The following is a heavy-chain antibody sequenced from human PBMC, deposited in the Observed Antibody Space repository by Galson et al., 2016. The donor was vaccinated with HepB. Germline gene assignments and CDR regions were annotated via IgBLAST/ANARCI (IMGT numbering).Heavy chain of an antibody. J-gene: IGHJ5*02. D-gene: IGHD6-13*01. V-gene: IGHV4-4*07. CDR3: ARAAYNSSWYFRGWFDP. CDR1: GGSISHYY. CDR2: IYASGSP. Sequence: SEALSLTCTVSGGSISHYYWSWIRQPAGKGLEWIGRIYASGSPNYNPSLKSRVTMSVDTSKNQFSLKLTSVTAADTAVYYCARAAYNSSWYFRGWFDPWGQGTLVTVSS.